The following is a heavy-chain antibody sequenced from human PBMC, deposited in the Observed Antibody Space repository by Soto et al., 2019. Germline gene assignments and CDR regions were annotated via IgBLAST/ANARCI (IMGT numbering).Heavy chain of an antibody. D-gene: IGHD2-2*01. Sequence: GGSLRLSCAASGFTFSDYYMSWIRQAPGKGLEWVSYISSSGSTIYYADSVKGRFTISRDNAKNSLYLQMNSLRAEDTAVYYCARDFWDPPRQIIVVVPAANYYYYMDVWGKGTTVTVSS. CDR2: ISSSGSTI. CDR3: ARDFWDPPRQIIVVVPAANYYYYMDV. J-gene: IGHJ6*03. V-gene: IGHV3-11*01. CDR1: GFTFSDYY.